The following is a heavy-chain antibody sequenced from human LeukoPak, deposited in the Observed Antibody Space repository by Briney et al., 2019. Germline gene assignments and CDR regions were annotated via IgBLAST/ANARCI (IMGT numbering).Heavy chain of an antibody. D-gene: IGHD1-20*01. CDR2: IIPIFGTA. CDR3: ARDKGINWNDDDDYYYGMDV. V-gene: IGHV1-69*05. CDR1: GGTFSSYA. J-gene: IGHJ6*02. Sequence: ASVKVSCKASGGTFSSYAISWVRQAPGQGLGWMGGIIPIFGTANYAQKFQGRVTITTDESTSTAYMELSSLRSEDTAVYYCARDKGINWNDDDDYYYGMDVWGQGTTVTVSS.